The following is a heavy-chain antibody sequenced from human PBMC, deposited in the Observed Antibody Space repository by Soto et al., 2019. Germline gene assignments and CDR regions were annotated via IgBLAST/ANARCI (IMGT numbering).Heavy chain of an antibody. V-gene: IGHV4-34*01. CDR3: ARLRASGDVVVVAATGSDY. D-gene: IGHD2-15*01. J-gene: IGHJ4*02. CDR1: GGSFSGYY. Sequence: SETLSLTCAVYGGSFSGYYWSWIRQPPGKGLEWIGEINHSGSTNYNPSLKSRVTISVDTSKNQFSLKLSSVTAADTAVYYCARLRASGDVVVVAATGSDYWVQGTLVTVSS. CDR2: INHSGST.